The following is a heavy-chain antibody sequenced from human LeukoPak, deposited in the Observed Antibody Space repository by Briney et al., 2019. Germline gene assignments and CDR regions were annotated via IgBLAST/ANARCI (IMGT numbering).Heavy chain of an antibody. CDR3: ATLNELRFLGGFDY. Sequence: SETLSFTCSVSGGSISSSGFYWSWIRQHPGKGLEWIGYIYDSGSTSYNPSPKSRLSISVDTSKNQFSLKLSSVTAADTAVYYCATLNELRFLGGFDYWGQGTVVTVSS. V-gene: IGHV4-31*03. D-gene: IGHD3-3*01. CDR2: IYDSGST. CDR1: GGSISSSGFY. J-gene: IGHJ4*02.